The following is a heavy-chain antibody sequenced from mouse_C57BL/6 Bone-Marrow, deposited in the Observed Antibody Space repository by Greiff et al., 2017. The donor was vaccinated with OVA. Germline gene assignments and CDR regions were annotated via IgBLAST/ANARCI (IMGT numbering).Heavy chain of an antibody. CDR3: ARLYYFDY. Sequence: EVKLQESGGGLVKPGGSLKLSCAASGFTFSDYGMHWVRQAPEKGLEWVAYISSGSSSIYYADTVKGRFTISRDNAKNTLFLQMTSLRSEDTAMYYCARLYYFDYWGQGTTLTVSS. V-gene: IGHV5-17*01. CDR1: GFTFSDYG. CDR2: ISSGSSSI. J-gene: IGHJ2*01.